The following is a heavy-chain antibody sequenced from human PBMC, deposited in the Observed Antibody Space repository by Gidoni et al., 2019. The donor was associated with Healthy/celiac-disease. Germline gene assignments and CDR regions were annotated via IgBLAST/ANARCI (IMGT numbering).Heavy chain of an antibody. Sequence: VSGGGLIQPGGSLRLSCAASGFTVSSNYMSWVRQAPGKGLEWVSVIYGGGSTYYADSVEGRFTISRDNSKNTLYLQMNSLRAEDTAVYYCASGSGEQLVHYWGQGTLVTVSS. CDR1: GFTVSSNY. V-gene: IGHV3-53*01. D-gene: IGHD6-13*01. CDR2: IYGGGST. J-gene: IGHJ4*02. CDR3: ASGSGEQLVHY.